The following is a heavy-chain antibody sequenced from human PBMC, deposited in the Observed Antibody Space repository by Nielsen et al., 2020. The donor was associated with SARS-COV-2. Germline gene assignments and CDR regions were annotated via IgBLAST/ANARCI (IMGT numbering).Heavy chain of an antibody. CDR2: IYYSGST. CDR3: ASEYGSGSQNY. V-gene: IGHV4-39*01. J-gene: IGHJ4*02. D-gene: IGHD3-10*01. Sequence: SETLSLTCTVSGGSISSSSYYWGWIRQPPGKGLEWIGSIYYSGSTYYNPSLKSRVTISVDTSKNQFSLKLSSVTAADTAVYYCASEYGSGSQNYWGQGTLVTVSS. CDR1: GGSISSSSYY.